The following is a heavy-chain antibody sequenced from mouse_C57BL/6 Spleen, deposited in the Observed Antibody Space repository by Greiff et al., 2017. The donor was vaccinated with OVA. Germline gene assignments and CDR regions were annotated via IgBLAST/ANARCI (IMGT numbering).Heavy chain of an antibody. J-gene: IGHJ2*01. CDR2: IRLKSDNYAT. Sequence: EVQLQESGGGLVQPGGSMKLSCVASGFTFSNYWMNWVRQSPEKGLEWVAQIRLKSDNYATHYAESVKGRFTISRDDSKSSVYLQMNNLRAEDTGIYYCTSYYYYGSSYFDYWGQGTTLTVSS. V-gene: IGHV6-3*01. D-gene: IGHD1-1*01. CDR3: TSYYYYGSSYFDY. CDR1: GFTFSNYW.